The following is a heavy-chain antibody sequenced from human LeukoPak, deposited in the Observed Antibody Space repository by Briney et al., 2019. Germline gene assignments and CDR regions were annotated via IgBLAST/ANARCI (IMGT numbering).Heavy chain of an antibody. D-gene: IGHD3-22*01. CDR2: ITSSSNYI. V-gene: IGHV3-21*01. Sequence: ETLSLTCAVYGGSFSGYFWSWIRQAPGKGLEWVSSITSSSNYIYYADSLKGRFTISRDNAKNSLYLQMSSLRAEDTAVYYCARADSSGYYLMGGFDYWGQGTLVTVSS. CDR3: ARADSSGYYLMGGFDY. CDR1: GGSFSGYF. J-gene: IGHJ4*02.